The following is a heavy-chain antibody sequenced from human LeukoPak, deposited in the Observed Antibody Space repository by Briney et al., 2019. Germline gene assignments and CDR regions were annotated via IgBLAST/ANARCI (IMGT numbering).Heavy chain of an antibody. J-gene: IGHJ4*02. CDR2: ISSSSSYI. D-gene: IGHD4-23*01. Sequence: GGSLRLSCAASGFTFSSYSMKWVRQAPGKGLEWVSSISSSSSYIYYADSVKGRFTISRDNAKNSLYLQMNSLRAEDTAVYYCATPITTVVTPFTGRGWGQGTLVTVSS. V-gene: IGHV3-21*01. CDR1: GFTFSSYS. CDR3: ATPITTVVTPFTGRG.